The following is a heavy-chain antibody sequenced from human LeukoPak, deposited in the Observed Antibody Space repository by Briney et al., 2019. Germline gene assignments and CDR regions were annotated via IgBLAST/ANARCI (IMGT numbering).Heavy chain of an antibody. D-gene: IGHD6-13*01. CDR1: GYTFTSYY. J-gene: IGHJ4*02. Sequence: GASVKVSCKASGYTFTSYYMHWVRQAPGQGLEWMGIINPSGGSTSYAQKFQGRVTMTRDTSTSTVYMELSSLRSEDTAVYYCARDFKAAAGTRTNYFDYWGQGTLVTVSS. CDR2: INPSGGST. CDR3: ARDFKAAAGTRTNYFDY. V-gene: IGHV1-46*01.